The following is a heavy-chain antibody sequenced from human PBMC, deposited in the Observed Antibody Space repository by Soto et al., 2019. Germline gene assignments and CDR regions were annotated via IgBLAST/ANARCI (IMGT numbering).Heavy chain of an antibody. CDR1: GFTFRSFW. J-gene: IGHJ4*02. Sequence: GGSLRLSCAVSGFTFRSFWMSWFRQAPGKGLEWVASINEDGSEIYYVDSVKGRFTISRDNADNSLFLQMNSLSAEDTGVYFCARDIGFDYVDWGQGTLVTVSS. V-gene: IGHV3-7*01. CDR2: INEDGSEI. CDR3: ARDIGFDYVD. D-gene: IGHD3-16*01.